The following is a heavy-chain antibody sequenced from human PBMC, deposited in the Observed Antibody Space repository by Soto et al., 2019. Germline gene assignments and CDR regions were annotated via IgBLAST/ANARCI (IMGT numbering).Heavy chain of an antibody. CDR2: FDPEDGET. V-gene: IGHV1-24*01. D-gene: IGHD2-15*01. CDR1: GYTLTELS. J-gene: IGHJ6*02. Sequence: GASVKVSCKVSGYTLTELSMHWVRQAPGKGLEWMGGFDPEDGETIYARKFQGRVTMTEDTSTDTAYMELSSLRSEDTAVYYCATGPGRGYCSGGSCYPRSDPYYGMDGWGQGTTVTVAS. CDR3: ATGPGRGYCSGGSCYPRSDPYYGMDG.